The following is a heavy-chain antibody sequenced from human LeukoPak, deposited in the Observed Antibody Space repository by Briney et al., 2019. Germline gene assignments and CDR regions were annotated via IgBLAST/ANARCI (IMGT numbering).Heavy chain of an antibody. CDR1: GYSISSGYY. J-gene: IGHJ4*02. Sequence: SETLSLTCTVSGYSISSGYYWGWIRQPPGKGLEWIGSIYHSGSTYYSPSLKSRVTISVDTSKNQFSLKLSSVTAADTAVYYCASLRERSYYARDFDYWGQGTLVTVSS. CDR3: ASLRERSYYARDFDY. D-gene: IGHD1-26*01. CDR2: IYHSGST. V-gene: IGHV4-38-2*02.